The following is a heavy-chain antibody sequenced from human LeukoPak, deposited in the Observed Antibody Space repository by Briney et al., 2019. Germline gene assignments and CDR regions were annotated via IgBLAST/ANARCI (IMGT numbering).Heavy chain of an antibody. Sequence: GASVKVSCKASGYTFTGYYMHWVRQAPGQGLEWMGWINPNSGGTNYAQKFQGRVTMTRDTSISTAYMELSRLRSDDTAVYYCARDYYDSSGYYCYWGQGTLVTVSS. J-gene: IGHJ4*02. V-gene: IGHV1-2*02. CDR3: ARDYYDSSGYYCY. CDR2: INPNSGGT. D-gene: IGHD3-22*01. CDR1: GYTFTGYY.